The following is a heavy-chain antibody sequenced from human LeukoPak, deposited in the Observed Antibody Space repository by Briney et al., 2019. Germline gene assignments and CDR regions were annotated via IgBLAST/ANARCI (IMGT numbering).Heavy chain of an antibody. CDR1: GGSISSYY. V-gene: IGHV4-59*01. CDR3: ARVVMVREVTNWFDP. Sequence: PSETLSLTCTVSGGSISSYYWSWIRQPPGKGLEWIGYIYYSGSTNYNPSLKSRVTISVDTSKNQFSLKLSSVTAADTAVYYCARVVMVREVTNWFDPWGQGTLVTVSS. D-gene: IGHD3-10*01. J-gene: IGHJ5*02. CDR2: IYYSGST.